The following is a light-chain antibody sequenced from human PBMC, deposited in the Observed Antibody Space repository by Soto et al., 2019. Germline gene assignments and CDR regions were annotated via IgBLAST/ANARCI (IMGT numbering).Light chain of an antibody. CDR2: KAS. CDR1: QSISSW. J-gene: IGKJ5*01. V-gene: IGKV1-5*03. CDR3: QQYNSYLWT. Sequence: DIQMTQSPSTLSASVGDRVIIICRASQSISSWLAWYQQKPGKAPKLLIYKASTLESGVPSRFRGSGSGTEFTLTISSLQPDDFATYYCQQYNSYLWTFGQGTRLEIK.